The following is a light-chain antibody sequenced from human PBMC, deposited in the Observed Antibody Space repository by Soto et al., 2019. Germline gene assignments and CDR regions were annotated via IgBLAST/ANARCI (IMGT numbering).Light chain of an antibody. J-gene: IGLJ1*01. CDR1: SSDVGGYNY. CDR2: EVT. V-gene: IGLV2-14*01. CDR3: SSYTSSSTLVV. Sequence: QSALTQPASVSASPGQSITISCTGTSSDVGGYNYVSWYQQHPGKAPKLMIFEVTNRPSGVSNRFSGSKSGNTASLTISGLQAEDEADYYCSSYTSSSTLVVFGTGTKLTVL.